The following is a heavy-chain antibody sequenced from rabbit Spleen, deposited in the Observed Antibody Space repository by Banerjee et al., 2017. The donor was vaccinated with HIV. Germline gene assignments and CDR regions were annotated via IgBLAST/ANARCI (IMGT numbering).Heavy chain of an antibody. CDR3: ARDTGSSFSSYGMDL. V-gene: IGHV1S45*01. Sequence: QEQLEESGGDLVKPEGSLTLTCTASGFSFSSTYYMCWVRQAPGKGLEWIGCIYTGSSGNTYYATWAKGRFTISKTSSTTVTLQMTSLTVADTATYFCARDTGSSFSSYGMDLWGQGTLVTVS. D-gene: IGHD8-1*01. J-gene: IGHJ6*01. CDR1: GFSFSSTYY. CDR2: IYTGSSGNT.